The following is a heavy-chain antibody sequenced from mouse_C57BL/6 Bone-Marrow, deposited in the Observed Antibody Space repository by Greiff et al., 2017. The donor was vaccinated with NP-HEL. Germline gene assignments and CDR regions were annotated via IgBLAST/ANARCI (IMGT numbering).Heavy chain of an antibody. D-gene: IGHD1-1*01. Sequence: QVQLQQSGAELAKPGASVKLSCKASGYTFTSYWMHWVKQRPGQGLEWIGYINPSSGYTKYNQKFKDKATLTADKSSSTAYMQLSSLTYEDSAVYYCARHAPPCYGSSPYWYFDVWGTGTTVTVSS. V-gene: IGHV1-7*01. CDR3: ARHAPPCYGSSPYWYFDV. CDR1: GYTFTSYW. J-gene: IGHJ1*03. CDR2: INPSSGYT.